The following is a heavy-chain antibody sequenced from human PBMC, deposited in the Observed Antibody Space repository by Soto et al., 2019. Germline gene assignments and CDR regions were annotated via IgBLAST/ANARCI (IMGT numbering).Heavy chain of an antibody. CDR1: GGSISSSSYY. CDR3: ARHPPKGRARPESGWFDP. Sequence: SETLSLTCTVSGGSISSSSYYWGWIRQPPGKGLEWIGSIYYSGSTYYNPSLKSRVTISVETSKNQFSLKLSPVTAADTAVYYCARHPPKGRARPESGWFDPWGQGTLVTVSS. J-gene: IGHJ5*02. V-gene: IGHV4-39*01. D-gene: IGHD6-6*01. CDR2: IYYSGST.